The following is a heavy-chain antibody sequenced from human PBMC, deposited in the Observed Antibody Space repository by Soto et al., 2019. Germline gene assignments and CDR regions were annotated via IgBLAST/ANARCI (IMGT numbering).Heavy chain of an antibody. V-gene: IGHV1-18*01. CDR2: INVYNGNT. CDR3: ARGVGSGSYYNQYNWFDP. CDR1: GYTFTNYG. Sequence: GASVKVSCKASGYTFTNYGISWVRQAHGQELEWMGWINVYNGNTKYAQKVQGRVTMTTDTSTSTAYMELRSLRSDDTAVYYCARGVGSGSYYNQYNWFDPWGQGTLVTVS. D-gene: IGHD3-10*01. J-gene: IGHJ5*02.